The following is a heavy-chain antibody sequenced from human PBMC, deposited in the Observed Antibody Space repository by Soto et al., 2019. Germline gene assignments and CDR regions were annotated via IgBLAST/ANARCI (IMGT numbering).Heavy chain of an antibody. Sequence: SETLSLTCTVSGGSISSYYGSWIRQPPGKGLEWIGYIYYSGSTNYNPSLKSRVTISVDTSKNQFSLKLSSVTAADTAVYYCARQLLGIFDYWGQGTLVTVSS. CDR3: ARQLLGIFDY. V-gene: IGHV4-59*08. CDR2: IYYSGST. J-gene: IGHJ4*02. CDR1: GGSISSYY. D-gene: IGHD1-26*01.